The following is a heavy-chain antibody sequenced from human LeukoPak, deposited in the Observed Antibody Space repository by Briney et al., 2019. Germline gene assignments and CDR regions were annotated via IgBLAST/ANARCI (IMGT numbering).Heavy chain of an antibody. Sequence: SVKVSCKASGGTFSSYAISWVRQAPGQGLDWMGGVIPIFGTANYAQKFQGRVTITADESTSTAYMELSSLRSEDTAVYYCASGPYDFWSGYAYYFDYWGQGTLVTVSS. D-gene: IGHD3-3*01. CDR2: VIPIFGTA. CDR3: ASGPYDFWSGYAYYFDY. J-gene: IGHJ4*02. CDR1: GGTFSSYA. V-gene: IGHV1-69*13.